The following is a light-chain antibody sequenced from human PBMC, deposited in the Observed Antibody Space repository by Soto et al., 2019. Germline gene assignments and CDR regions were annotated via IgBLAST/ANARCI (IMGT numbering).Light chain of an antibody. J-gene: IGKJ2*01. CDR1: QSVRSS. Sequence: EIVMTQSPATLSVSPGERATLSCRASQSVRSSLAWYQQKPGQAPRLLIYGASTRATGIPARFGGSGSGTEFTLVTSSLQSEDFAVDYCQQYNDWPPYTFGQGSKLEIK. CDR3: QQYNDWPPYT. V-gene: IGKV3-15*01. CDR2: GAS.